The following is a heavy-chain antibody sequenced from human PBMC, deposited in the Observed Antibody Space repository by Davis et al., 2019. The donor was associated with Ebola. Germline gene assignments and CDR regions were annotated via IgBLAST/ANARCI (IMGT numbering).Heavy chain of an antibody. CDR2: INPNSGGT. CDR1: GYTFTGYY. Sequence: AASVKVSCKASGYTFTGYYMHWVRQAPGQGLEWMGRINPNSGGTNYAQKFQGRVTMTRDTSISTAYMELSRLRSDDTAVYYCARETVTFNWLDPWGQGTLVTVSS. CDR3: ARETVTFNWLDP. D-gene: IGHD4-11*01. J-gene: IGHJ5*02. V-gene: IGHV1-2*06.